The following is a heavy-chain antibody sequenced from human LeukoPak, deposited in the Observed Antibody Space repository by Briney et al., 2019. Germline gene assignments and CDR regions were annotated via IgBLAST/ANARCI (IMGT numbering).Heavy chain of an antibody. D-gene: IGHD2-2*02. J-gene: IGHJ6*02. CDR2: ISWNSGSI. V-gene: IGHV3-9*01. CDR1: GFTFDDYA. Sequence: PGRSLRLSCAASGFTFDDYAMHWVQQAPGKGLEWVSGISWNSGSIGYADSVKGRFTISRDNAKNSLYLQMNSLRAEDTALYYCAKDGYCSSTSCYTYYYYYYGMDVWGQGTTVTVSS. CDR3: AKDGYCSSTSCYTYYYYYYGMDV.